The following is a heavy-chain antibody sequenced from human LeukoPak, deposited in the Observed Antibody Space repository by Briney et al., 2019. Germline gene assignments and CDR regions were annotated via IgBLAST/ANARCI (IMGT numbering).Heavy chain of an antibody. CDR3: ARDIPYYYDSSGYIPYYGMDV. D-gene: IGHD3-22*01. V-gene: IGHV3-23*01. CDR2: IGGSGGST. J-gene: IGHJ6*02. CDR1: GFTFSSYA. Sequence: PGGSLRLSCAASGFTFSSYAMSWVRQAPGKGLEWVSHIGGSGGSTYYADSVKGRVTISRDNSKNTLYLQMNSLRAEDTAVYYCARDIPYYYDSSGYIPYYGMDVWGQGTTVTVSS.